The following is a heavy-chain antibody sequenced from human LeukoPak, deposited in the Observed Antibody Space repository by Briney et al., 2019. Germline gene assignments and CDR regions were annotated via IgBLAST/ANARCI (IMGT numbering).Heavy chain of an antibody. CDR3: ARPITIFGVAISSYYGMDV. J-gene: IGHJ6*02. Sequence: GGSLRLSCAASGFTFRSYSMNWVRQAPGKGLEWVSYISSSSRTIYYAGSVKGRFTISRDNAKNSLDLQMNSLRAEDTAVYYCARPITIFGVAISSYYGMDVWGQGTTVTVSS. D-gene: IGHD3-3*01. V-gene: IGHV3-48*01. CDR2: ISSSSRTI. CDR1: GFTFRSYS.